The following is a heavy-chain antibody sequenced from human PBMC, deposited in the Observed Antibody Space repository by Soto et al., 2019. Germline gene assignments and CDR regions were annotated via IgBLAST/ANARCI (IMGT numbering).Heavy chain of an antibody. CDR2: IWYDGSNK. D-gene: IGHD3-9*01. CDR1: GFTFSSYG. V-gene: IGHV3-33*01. J-gene: IGHJ6*02. CDR3: ARDMSNILTGYYPYYYYYGMDV. Sequence: GGSLRLSCAASGFTFSSYGMHWVRQAPGKGLEWVAAIWYDGSNKYYADSVKGRFTISRDNSKNTLYLQMNSLRAEDTAVYYCARDMSNILTGYYPYYYYYGMDVWGQGTTVTVSS.